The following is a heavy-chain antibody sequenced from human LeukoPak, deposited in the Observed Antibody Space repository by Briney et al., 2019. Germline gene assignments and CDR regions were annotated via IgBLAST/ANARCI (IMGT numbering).Heavy chain of an antibody. CDR2: IYYRGST. V-gene: IGHV4-39*07. CDR1: GGSISSSSYY. D-gene: IGHD3-16*01. Sequence: SETLSLTCTVSGGSISSSSYYWGWIRQPPGTGLEWIGSIYYRGSTYYNPSLKSRVTISVDTSKNQFSLKLSSVTAADTAVYYCARDLIRDYAFDIWGQGTMVTVSS. CDR3: ARDLIRDYAFDI. J-gene: IGHJ3*02.